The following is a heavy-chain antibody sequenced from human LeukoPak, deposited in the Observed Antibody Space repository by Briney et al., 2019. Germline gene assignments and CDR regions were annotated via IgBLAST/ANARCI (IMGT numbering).Heavy chain of an antibody. J-gene: IGHJ4*02. CDR2: INQDGSAQ. CDR3: ARSAR. V-gene: IGHV3-7*01. Sequence: GGSLRLSCAASGFTFSSYAMNWVRQAPGKGLEWVANINQDGSAQYYVDSVKGRFTISRDNAKSSLYLQMNSLRAEDTAVYYCARSARWGQGTLVTVSS. CDR1: GFTFSSYA.